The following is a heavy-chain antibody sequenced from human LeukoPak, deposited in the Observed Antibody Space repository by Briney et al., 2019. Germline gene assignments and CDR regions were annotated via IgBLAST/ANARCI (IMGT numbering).Heavy chain of an antibody. CDR3: VRDRELTY. D-gene: IGHD3-10*01. J-gene: IGHJ4*02. CDR2: VYSSGNT. Sequence: SETLSLTCTVSDGSISIYYWSWIRQPPGKGLEWIAYVYSSGNTNYSPSLKGRAIISADTSKNQFSLKLTSVTAADTAVYYCVRDRELTYWGQGILVTVSS. V-gene: IGHV4-4*08. CDR1: DGSISIYY.